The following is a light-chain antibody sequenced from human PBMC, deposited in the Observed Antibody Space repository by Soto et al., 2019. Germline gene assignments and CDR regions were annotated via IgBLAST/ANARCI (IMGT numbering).Light chain of an antibody. CDR1: SSNIGAGYD. CDR3: QSYDSSLSGYV. Sequence: QSVLTQPPSVSGAPGQRVTISCTGSSSNIGAGYDVHWYQQLPGTAPKLLISGNSNRPSGVPDRFSGSKSGTSASLAITGLHAEDEADYYCQSYDSSLSGYVFGTGTKVTVL. V-gene: IGLV1-40*01. CDR2: GNS. J-gene: IGLJ1*01.